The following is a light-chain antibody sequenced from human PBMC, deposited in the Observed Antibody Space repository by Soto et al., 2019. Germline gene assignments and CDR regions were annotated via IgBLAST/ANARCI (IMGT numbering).Light chain of an antibody. CDR3: TSYAGSNNPVV. V-gene: IGLV2-8*01. J-gene: IGLJ3*02. CDR2: EVN. Sequence: QSVLTQPPSASGSPGQSVTISCTGTSSDVGSYNYVSWYQQHPDKAPKLIIYEVNERPSGVPDRFSGSKSGNTASLTVSGLQADDEADYYCTSYAGSNNPVVFGGGTKVTVL. CDR1: SSDVGSYNY.